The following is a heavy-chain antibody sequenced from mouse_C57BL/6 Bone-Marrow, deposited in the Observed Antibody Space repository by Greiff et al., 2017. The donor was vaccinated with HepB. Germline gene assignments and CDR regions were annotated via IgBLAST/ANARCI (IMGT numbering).Heavy chain of an antibody. CDR1: GYTFTSYG. D-gene: IGHD1-1*01. Sequence: QVQLQQSGAELARPGASVKLSCKASGYTFTSYGISWVKQRTGQGLEWIGEIYPRSGNTYYNEKFKGKATLTADKSSSTAYMELRSLTSEDSAVYFCASPPIYYYGSSDFDYWGQGTTLTVSS. V-gene: IGHV1-81*01. CDR3: ASPPIYYYGSSDFDY. CDR2: IYPRSGNT. J-gene: IGHJ2*01.